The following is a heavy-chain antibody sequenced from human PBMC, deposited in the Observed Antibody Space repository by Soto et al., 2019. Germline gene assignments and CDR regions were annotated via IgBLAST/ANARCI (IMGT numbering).Heavy chain of an antibody. D-gene: IGHD6-25*01. CDR2: IKDDGSDK. Sequence: EVQLVESGGDLVQPGGSLRLSCVASGFTFNTYWMSWVRQAPGKGLEWVANIKDDGSDKYYVDSVKGRFTISRDNAKNLLYLQMNSLGVGDTAMYYCARFTRGSSGDYWGQGTLVTVSS. V-gene: IGHV3-7*01. CDR1: GFTFNTYW. J-gene: IGHJ4*02. CDR3: ARFTRGSSGDY.